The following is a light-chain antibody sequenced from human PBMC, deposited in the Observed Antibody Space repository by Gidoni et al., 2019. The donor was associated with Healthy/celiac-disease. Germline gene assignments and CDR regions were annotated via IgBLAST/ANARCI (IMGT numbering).Light chain of an antibody. CDR2: EVS. CDR3: SSYTSSSTPYV. CDR1: SSDVGGYNY. V-gene: IGLV2-14*01. Sequence: QSALTQPASVSGSPGQSITISCTGTSSDVGGYNYFSCYQQHPGKAPKLMIYEVSNRPSGVSNRFSGSKSGNTASLTISGLQAEDEADYYCSSYTSSSTPYVFGTGTKVTVL. J-gene: IGLJ1*01.